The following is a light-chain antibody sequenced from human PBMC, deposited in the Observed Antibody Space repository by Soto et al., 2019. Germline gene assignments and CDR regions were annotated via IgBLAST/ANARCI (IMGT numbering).Light chain of an antibody. CDR3: QPYNNWPLT. J-gene: IGKJ4*01. Sequence: LVMTQSPATLSVSPGERATLSCRASESVHTNLAWYQQKPGQAPRLLIYGASTRATGVPARFSGSGSGTEFTLTITSLQSEDFAVYYCQPYNNWPLTFGGGTKVDLK. V-gene: IGKV3-15*01. CDR2: GAS. CDR1: ESVHTN.